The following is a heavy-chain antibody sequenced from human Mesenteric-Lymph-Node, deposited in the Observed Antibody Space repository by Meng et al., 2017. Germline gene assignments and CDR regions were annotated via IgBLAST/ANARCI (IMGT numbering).Heavy chain of an antibody. J-gene: IGHJ4*02. V-gene: IGHV3-72*01. Sequence: GESLKISCAASGFTFSDHYMDWVRQAPGKGLEWVGRSRSKTGGYTTEYAASVRGRFTVSRHDSENLLFLQMNSLKAEDTAVYYCAGGRLGSAPFDYWGRGILVTVSS. CDR1: GFTFSDHY. CDR2: SRSKTGGYTT. D-gene: IGHD1-26*01. CDR3: AGGRLGSAPFDY.